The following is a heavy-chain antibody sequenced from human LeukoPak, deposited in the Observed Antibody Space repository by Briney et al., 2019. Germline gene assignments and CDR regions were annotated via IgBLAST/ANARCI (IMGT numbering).Heavy chain of an antibody. CDR1: GFTFSSYA. Sequence: GGSLRLSCAASGFTFSSYAMHWVRQAPGKGLEWVAVISYDGSNKYYADSVKGRFTISRDNSKNTLYLQMNSLRAEDTAVYYCARDGEDVEMATIMFGDYWGQGTLVTVSS. V-gene: IGHV3-30*04. CDR2: ISYDGSNK. CDR3: ARDGEDVEMATIMFGDY. D-gene: IGHD5-24*01. J-gene: IGHJ4*02.